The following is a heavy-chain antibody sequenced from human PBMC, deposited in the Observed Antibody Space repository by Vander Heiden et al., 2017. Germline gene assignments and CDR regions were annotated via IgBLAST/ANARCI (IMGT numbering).Heavy chain of an antibody. V-gene: IGHV3-30*18. Sequence: QVQLVESGGGVVQPGRSLRLSCEASGLTFSTYGMHWVRQAPDKGLEWVAVVSYDGGNKYYADSVKGRFTISRDNSKNTLYLQMNSLRAEDTAVYYCAKDVGFGYYYGMDVWGQGTTVTVSS. CDR2: VSYDGGNK. CDR3: AKDVGFGYYYGMDV. D-gene: IGHD1-26*01. J-gene: IGHJ6*02. CDR1: GLTFSTYG.